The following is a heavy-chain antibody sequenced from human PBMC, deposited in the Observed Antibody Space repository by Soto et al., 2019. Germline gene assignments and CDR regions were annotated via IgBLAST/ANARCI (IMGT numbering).Heavy chain of an antibody. CDR1: GFTFSSYA. V-gene: IGHV3-30-3*01. Sequence: GGSLRLSCAASGFTFSSYAMHWVRQAPGKGLEWVAVISYDGSNKYYADSVKGRFTISRDNSKNTLYLQMNSLRAEDTAVYYCARDLDSSSSGLGYYYCMDVWGQGTTVTVSS. J-gene: IGHJ6*02. CDR3: ARDLDSSSSGLGYYYCMDV. CDR2: ISYDGSNK. D-gene: IGHD6-6*01.